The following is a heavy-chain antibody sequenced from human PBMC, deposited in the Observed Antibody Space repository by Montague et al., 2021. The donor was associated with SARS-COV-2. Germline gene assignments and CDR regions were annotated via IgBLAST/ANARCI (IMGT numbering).Heavy chain of an antibody. CDR3: ARDDPYCTNGVCYTGNWFDP. J-gene: IGHJ5*02. CDR1: GDSVSSNSAA. V-gene: IGHV6-1*01. Sequence: CAISGDSVSSNSAAWNWIRQSPSRGLEWLGRTYYRSKWYNDYAVSVKGRITINPDTSKNQFSLQLNSVTPGDTAVYYCARDDPYCTNGVCYTGNWFDPWGQGTLVTVSS. CDR2: TYYRSKWYN. D-gene: IGHD2-8*01.